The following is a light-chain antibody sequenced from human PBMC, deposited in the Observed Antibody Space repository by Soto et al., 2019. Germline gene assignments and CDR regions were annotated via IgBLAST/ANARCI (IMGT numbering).Light chain of an antibody. CDR3: QQYDSLPYT. CDR1: QDISNY. V-gene: IGKV1-33*01. J-gene: IGKJ2*01. CDR2: DAS. Sequence: DIQMTQSPSSLSASVGDRVTITCQASQDISNYLNWYQQKPGKAPKFLIHDASNLETGVPSRFSGSGSGTDFTFTITSLQPEDIATYYCQQYDSLPYTFGQGTKLQIK.